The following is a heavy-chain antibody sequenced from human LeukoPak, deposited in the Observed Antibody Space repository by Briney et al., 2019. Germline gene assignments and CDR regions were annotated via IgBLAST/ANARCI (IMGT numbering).Heavy chain of an antibody. CDR2: ISGGGGST. D-gene: IGHD1-26*01. V-gene: IGHV3-23*01. J-gene: IGHJ4*02. CDR1: GFTFSSFA. Sequence: GGSLRLSCAASGFTFSSFAMNWVRQAPGKGLEWVAAISGGGGSTNYADTVKGRFTISRDNSRNTLYLHMNSLRAEDTAVYYCAKQGASYDGFDYWGQGTLVTVSS. CDR3: AKQGASYDGFDY.